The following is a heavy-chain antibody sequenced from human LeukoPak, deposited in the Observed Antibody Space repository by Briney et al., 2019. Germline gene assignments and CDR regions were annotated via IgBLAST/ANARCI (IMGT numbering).Heavy chain of an antibody. CDR1: GGSFSGYY. Sequence: PSETLSLTCAVYGGSFSGYYWSWIRQPPGKGLEWIGEINHSGSTSYNPSLKSRVTISVDTSKNQFSLKLSSVTAADTAVYYCARGRGYSSSSVDPSDDYWGQGTLVTVSS. V-gene: IGHV4-34*01. D-gene: IGHD6-6*01. CDR3: ARGRGYSSSSVDPSDDY. CDR2: INHSGST. J-gene: IGHJ4*02.